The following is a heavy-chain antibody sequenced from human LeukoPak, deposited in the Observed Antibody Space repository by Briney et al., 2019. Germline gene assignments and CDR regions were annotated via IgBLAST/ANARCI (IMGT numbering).Heavy chain of an antibody. Sequence: PGGSLRLSCAASGFTFSNACMSWVRQAPGKGLEWVGRIKSKTDGGTTDYAAPVKGRFTISRDDSKNTLYLQMNSLKTEDTAVYYCTTAFGGYSGYNYFDYWGQGTLVTVSS. CDR1: GFTFSNAC. D-gene: IGHD5-12*01. V-gene: IGHV3-15*01. CDR3: TTAFGGYSGYNYFDY. CDR2: IKSKTDGGTT. J-gene: IGHJ4*02.